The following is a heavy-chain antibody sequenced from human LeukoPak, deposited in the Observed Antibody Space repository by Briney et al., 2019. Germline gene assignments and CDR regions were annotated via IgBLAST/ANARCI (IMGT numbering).Heavy chain of an antibody. CDR3: AAMDRYWHFDL. V-gene: IGHV3-48*03. Sequence: GGSLRLSCAASGFTFSSYEMNWVRQAPGKGLEWVSYISSSGSTIYYADSVKGRFTISRDNAKNSLYLQMNNLRAEDTAVYYCAAMDRYWHFDLWGRGTLVTVSS. CDR1: GFTFSSYE. CDR2: ISSSGSTI. J-gene: IGHJ2*01. D-gene: IGHD5-18*01.